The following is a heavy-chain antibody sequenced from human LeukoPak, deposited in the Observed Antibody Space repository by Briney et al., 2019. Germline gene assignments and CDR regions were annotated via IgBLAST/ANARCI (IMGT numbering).Heavy chain of an antibody. J-gene: IGHJ4*02. CDR2: IYYSGST. V-gene: IGHV4-59*12. CDR3: ARTGYYYDSSGRFDY. CDR1: GDSMRNYY. D-gene: IGHD3-22*01. Sequence: SETLSLTCTVSGDSMRNYYWTWIRQPPGKGLEWIGYIYYSGSTNYNPSLESRVTISISTSKNQFSLKLSSVTAADTAVYYCARTGYYYDSSGRFDYWGQGTLVTVSS.